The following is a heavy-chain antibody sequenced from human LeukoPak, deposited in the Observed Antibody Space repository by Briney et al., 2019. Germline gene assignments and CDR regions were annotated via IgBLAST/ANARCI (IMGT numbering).Heavy chain of an antibody. D-gene: IGHD3-16*01. J-gene: IGHJ5*02. V-gene: IGHV4-4*02. CDR3: ARHYGP. Sequence: PSETLSLTCAVSGGSISSDNWWSWVRQPPGKGLEWIGAIYHSGGTNYKPSLKSRVTISVDKSNNQFSLRLSSVTAADTAVYYCARHYGPWGQGTLVTVSS. CDR2: IYHSGGT. CDR1: GGSISSDNW.